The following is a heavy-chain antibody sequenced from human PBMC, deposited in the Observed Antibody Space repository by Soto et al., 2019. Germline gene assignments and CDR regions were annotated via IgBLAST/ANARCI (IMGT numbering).Heavy chain of an antibody. V-gene: IGHV1-2*02. CDR3: ASVSVAGRGYYFDY. Sequence: QVRLFQSGAEVKKPGAPGKVSCKALGYTFTASFLPWGQQAPGQGLEWMGWINPNSGGTNYEQKFQGRVTMTRDTSISTAYMDLSRLRSDDTAIYYCASVSVAGRGYYFDYWGQGTLVTVSS. D-gene: IGHD6-19*01. J-gene: IGHJ4*02. CDR1: GYTFTASF. CDR2: INPNSGGT.